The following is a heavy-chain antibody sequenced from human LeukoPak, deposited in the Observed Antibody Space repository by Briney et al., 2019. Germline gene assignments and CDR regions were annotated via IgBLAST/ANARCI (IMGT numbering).Heavy chain of an antibody. D-gene: IGHD6-6*01. J-gene: IGHJ6*02. CDR2: IYYSGST. Sequence: PSETLSLTCTVSGGSISSSSHYWGWIRQPPGKGLEWIGSIYYSGSTYYNPSLKSRVTISVDTSKNQFSLKLSSVTAADTAVYYCAREYSSSSGVDVWGQGTTVTVSS. V-gene: IGHV4-39*02. CDR1: GGSISSSSHY. CDR3: AREYSSSSGVDV.